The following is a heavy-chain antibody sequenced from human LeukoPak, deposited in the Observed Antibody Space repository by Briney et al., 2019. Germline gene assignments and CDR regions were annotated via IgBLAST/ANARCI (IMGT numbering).Heavy chain of an antibody. V-gene: IGHV5-51*01. Sequence: AGESLKISCKGSGYSFTSYWIGCVRQMPGKGLERMGIIYPGDSDTRYSPSFQGQVTISADKSISTAYLQWSSLKASDTAMYYCARQSGSYYVDNYYFDYWGQGTLVTVSS. D-gene: IGHD1-26*01. J-gene: IGHJ4*02. CDR2: IYPGDSDT. CDR3: ARQSGSYYVDNYYFDY. CDR1: GYSFTSYW.